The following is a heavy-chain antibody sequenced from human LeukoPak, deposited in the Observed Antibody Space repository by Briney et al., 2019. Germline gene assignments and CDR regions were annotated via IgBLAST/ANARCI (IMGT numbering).Heavy chain of an antibody. CDR3: GGGNYPYYFDY. CDR1: GGSISTYY. D-gene: IGHD3-16*01. J-gene: IGHJ4*02. V-gene: IGHV4-59*08. CDR2: IYYSGST. Sequence: PSETLSLTCTVSGGSISTYYWSWIRQPPGKGLEWIGYIYYSGSTNYNPSLKSRVTISVDTSKNQFSLKLSSVTAADTAVYYCGGGNYPYYFDYWGQGTLVTVSS.